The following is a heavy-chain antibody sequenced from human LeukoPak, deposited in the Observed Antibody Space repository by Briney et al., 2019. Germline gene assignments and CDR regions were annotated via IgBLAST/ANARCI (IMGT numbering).Heavy chain of an antibody. V-gene: IGHV3-30*01. Sequence: GGSLRLSCAASGFTFSSYAMHWVRQAPGKGLEWVAVISYDGTITYYADSVKGRFTNSRDNPKNTLYPQLNSLRAEDTAIYYCARDSTYYYDSGSSGPHYFDSWGQGTLVTVSS. D-gene: IGHD3-10*01. CDR3: ARDSTYYYDSGSSGPHYFDS. CDR2: ISYDGTIT. CDR1: GFTFSSYA. J-gene: IGHJ4*02.